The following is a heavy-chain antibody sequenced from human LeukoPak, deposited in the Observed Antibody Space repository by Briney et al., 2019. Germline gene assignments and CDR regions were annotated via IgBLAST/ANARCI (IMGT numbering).Heavy chain of an antibody. CDR2: ISSSSSYT. CDR1: GFTFSDYY. J-gene: IGHJ6*04. Sequence: PGGSLRLSCAASGFTFSDYYMSWIRQAPGKGLEWVSYISSSSSYTNYADSVKGRFTISRDNAKNSPYLQMNSLRAEDTAVYYCASWGNGMDVWGKGTTVTVSS. V-gene: IGHV3-11*06. D-gene: IGHD7-27*01. CDR3: ASWGNGMDV.